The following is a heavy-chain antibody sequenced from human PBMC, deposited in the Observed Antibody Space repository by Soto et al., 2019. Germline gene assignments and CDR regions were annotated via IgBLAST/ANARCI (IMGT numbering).Heavy chain of an antibody. Sequence: GGSLRLSCAASGFTFSSYSMNWVRQAPGKGLEWVSYISSSSSTIYYADSVKGRFTISRDNAKNSLCLQMNSLRDEDTAVYYCARVLRENVQQLENFDLWGRGTLVTVSS. CDR1: GFTFSSYS. CDR3: ARVLRENVQQLENFDL. J-gene: IGHJ2*01. V-gene: IGHV3-48*02. CDR2: ISSSSSTI. D-gene: IGHD6-13*01.